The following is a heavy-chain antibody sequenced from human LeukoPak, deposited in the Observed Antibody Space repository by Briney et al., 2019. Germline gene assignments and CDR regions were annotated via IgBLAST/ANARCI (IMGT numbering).Heavy chain of an antibody. Sequence: PGGSLRLSYAASGFTVSSNYMSWVRQAPGKGLEWVSVIYSGGSTYYADSVKGRFTISRDNSKNTLYLQMNSLRAEDTAVYYCARDPDYGDPTYRDYWGQGTLVTVSS. CDR3: ARDPDYGDPTYRDY. V-gene: IGHV3-66*01. CDR1: GFTVSSNY. J-gene: IGHJ4*02. D-gene: IGHD4-17*01. CDR2: IYSGGST.